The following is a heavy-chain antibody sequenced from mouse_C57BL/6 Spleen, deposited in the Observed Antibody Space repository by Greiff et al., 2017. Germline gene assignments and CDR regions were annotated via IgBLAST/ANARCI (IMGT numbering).Heavy chain of an antibody. V-gene: IGHV1-26*01. Sequence: EVQLQQSGPELVKPGASVKISCKASGYTFTDYYMNWVKQSHGKSLEWIGDINTNNGGTSYNQKFKGKATLTVDKSSSTAYMELRSLTSEDSAVYYCARWDYGYAMDYWGQGTSVTVSS. J-gene: IGHJ4*01. CDR3: ARWDYGYAMDY. D-gene: IGHD2-4*01. CDR1: GYTFTDYY. CDR2: INTNNGGT.